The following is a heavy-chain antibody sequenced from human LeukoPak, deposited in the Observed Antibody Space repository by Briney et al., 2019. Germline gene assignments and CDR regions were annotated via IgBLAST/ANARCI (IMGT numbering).Heavy chain of an antibody. V-gene: IGHV1-2*02. Sequence: ASVKVSCKASGYTFTGYYMHWVRQAPGQGLEWMGWINPNSGGTNYAQKFQGRVTMTRDTSISTAYMELSRLRSDDTAVYYCARVPFPLYGSGMNKYYLDYWGQGTLVTVSS. CDR3: ARVPFPLYGSGMNKYYLDY. J-gene: IGHJ4*02. CDR2: INPNSGGT. D-gene: IGHD3-10*01. CDR1: GYTFTGYY.